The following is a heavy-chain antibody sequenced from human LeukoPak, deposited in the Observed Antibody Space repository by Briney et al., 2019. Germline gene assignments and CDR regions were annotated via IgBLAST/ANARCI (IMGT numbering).Heavy chain of an antibody. Sequence: TSETLSLTCAVYGGSFSGYYWSWIRQPPGKGLEWIGEINHSGSTNYNPSLKSRVTISVDTPKNQFSLKLSSVTAADTAVYYCARRSLRYCSSTSCYTGLDYWGQGTLVTVSS. CDR1: GGSFSGYY. CDR2: INHSGST. J-gene: IGHJ4*02. V-gene: IGHV4-34*01. D-gene: IGHD2-2*02. CDR3: ARRSLRYCSSTSCYTGLDY.